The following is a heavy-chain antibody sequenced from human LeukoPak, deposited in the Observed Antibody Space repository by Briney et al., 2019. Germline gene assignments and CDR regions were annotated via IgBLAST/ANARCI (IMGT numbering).Heavy chain of an antibody. CDR1: GLTFSDSS. CDR3: ARNLNTADDY. J-gene: IGHJ4*02. D-gene: IGHD2-2*02. V-gene: IGHV3-48*01. CDR2: ISSSSTTI. Sequence: GGSLRLSCTASGLTFSDSSMNWVRQAPGKGLEWLSYISSSSTTIYYADSVKGRFTISRDDAKNSLYLQMNSLRAEDTAVYYCARNLNTADDYWGQGILVTVSS.